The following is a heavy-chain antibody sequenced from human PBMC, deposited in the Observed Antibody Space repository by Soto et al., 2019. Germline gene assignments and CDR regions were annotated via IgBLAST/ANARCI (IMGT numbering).Heavy chain of an antibody. CDR1: GGSISSYY. Sequence: PSETLSLTCTVSGGSISSYYWSWIRQPPGKGLEWIGYIYYSGSTNYNPSLKSRVTISVDTSKNQFSLKLSSVTAADTAVYYCAREGYSSSPFDYCGQGTLVTVSS. D-gene: IGHD6-6*01. J-gene: IGHJ4*02. CDR3: AREGYSSSPFDY. CDR2: IYYSGST. V-gene: IGHV4-59*01.